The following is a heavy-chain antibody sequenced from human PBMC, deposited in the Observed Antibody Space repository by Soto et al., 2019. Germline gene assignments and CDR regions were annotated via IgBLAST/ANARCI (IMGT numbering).Heavy chain of an antibody. CDR1: GYTFIGYF. D-gene: IGHD3-16*02. J-gene: IGHJ4*02. V-gene: IGHV1-2*04. CDR2: INPNTGAT. CDR3: ARGIDYDNIWGSYRFDY. Sequence: ASVKVSCKTSGYTFIGYFLHWVRQAPGQGLEWMGWINPNTGATNYAQNFQGWVTMTRDTSVSTAYMELSRLRSDDTAVYYCARGIDYDNIWGSYRFDYRGQRTLVTVSS.